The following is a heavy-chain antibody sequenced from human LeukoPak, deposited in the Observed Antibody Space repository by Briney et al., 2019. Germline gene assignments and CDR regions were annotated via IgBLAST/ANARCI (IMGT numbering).Heavy chain of an antibody. Sequence: GGSLRLSCAASGFTFRDCYMSWIRQAPGKGLEWVSYISGSGSTVYYAASVRGRFTISRDNAKNSLFLQMNSLRAEDTAVYYCARDRGNSAPGDWFDSWGQGTLVTVSS. CDR2: ISGSGSTV. D-gene: IGHD4-23*01. CDR1: GFTFRDCY. V-gene: IGHV3-11*01. J-gene: IGHJ5*01. CDR3: ARDRGNSAPGDWFDS.